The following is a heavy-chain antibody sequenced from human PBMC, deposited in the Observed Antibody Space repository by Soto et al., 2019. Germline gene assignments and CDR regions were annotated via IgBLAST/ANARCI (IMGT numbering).Heavy chain of an antibody. Sequence: PGGSLRLSCAASGFTFSSYGMHWVRQAPGKGLEWVAVISYDGSNKYYADSVKGRFTISRDNSKNTLYLQMNSLRAEDTAVYYCAKDLDRGELYYFDYWGQGTLVTVSS. D-gene: IGHD3-10*01. J-gene: IGHJ4*02. CDR1: GFTFSSYG. CDR3: AKDLDRGELYYFDY. V-gene: IGHV3-30*18. CDR2: ISYDGSNK.